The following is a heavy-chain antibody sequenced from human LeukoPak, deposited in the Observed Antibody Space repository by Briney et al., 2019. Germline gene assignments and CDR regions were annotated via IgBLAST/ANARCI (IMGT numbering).Heavy chain of an antibody. Sequence: GGSLRLPCAASGFTFSGYWMHWVRQAPGKGLVWVSRINSDGSSTSYADSVKGRFTISRDNAKNTLYLQMNSLRAEDTAVYYCVFDWLFDDAFDIWGQGTMVTVSS. J-gene: IGHJ3*02. V-gene: IGHV3-74*01. CDR2: INSDGSST. CDR1: GFTFSGYW. D-gene: IGHD3-9*01. CDR3: VFDWLFDDAFDI.